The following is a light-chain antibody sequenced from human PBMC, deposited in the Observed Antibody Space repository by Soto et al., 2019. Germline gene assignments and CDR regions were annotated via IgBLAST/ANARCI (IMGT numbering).Light chain of an antibody. J-gene: IGLJ2*01. Sequence: QSALTQPASVSGSPGQSITISCTGTSSDVGGYNYVSWYQQHPGKAPKLMIYEVSNRPSGVSNRHSGSKSGNTAALTISGRQAEDEADYYCSSYTSSSTLVVFGGGTKLTVL. CDR3: SSYTSSSTLVV. V-gene: IGLV2-14*01. CDR2: EVS. CDR1: SSDVGGYNY.